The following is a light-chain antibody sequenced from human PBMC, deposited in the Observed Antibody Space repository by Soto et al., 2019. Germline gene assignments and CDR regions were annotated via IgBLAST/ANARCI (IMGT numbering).Light chain of an antibody. Sequence: QSVLTQPASVSGSPGQSITISCTGTSSDVGSYNYVSWYQQHPGKAPKVLIYDVSNRPSGVSDRFSGSKSGNTAPLTISGLQAEDEADYYCSSYTGSNTMVLGGGTKVTVL. CDR2: DVS. V-gene: IGLV2-14*01. J-gene: IGLJ2*01. CDR3: SSYTGSNTMV. CDR1: SSDVGSYNY.